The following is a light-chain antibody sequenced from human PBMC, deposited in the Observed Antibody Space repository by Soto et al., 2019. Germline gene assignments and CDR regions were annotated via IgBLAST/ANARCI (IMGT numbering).Light chain of an antibody. J-gene: IGKJ3*01. CDR2: DAS. CDR3: QQYDNLPPLT. Sequence: DIQMTQSPSSLSASVGDRVTITCQASQDISNYLNWYQQKPGKAPKLLIYDASNLKTGVPSRFSGSGSGTHFTFTISSLQPEDIATYYCQQYDNLPPLTFGPGTKVDIK. V-gene: IGKV1-33*01. CDR1: QDISNY.